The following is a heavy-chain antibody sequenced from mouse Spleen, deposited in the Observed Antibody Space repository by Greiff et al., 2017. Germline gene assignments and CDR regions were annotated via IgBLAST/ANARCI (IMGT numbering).Heavy chain of an antibody. CDR1: GYTFTDYN. CDR2: INPNNGGT. D-gene: IGHD2-4*01. Sequence: EVQVVESGPELVKPGASVKIPCKASGYTFTDYNMDWVKQSHGKSLEWIGDINPNNGGTIYNQKFKGKATLTVDKSSSTAYMELRSLTSEDTAVYYCVIYYDYDGFAYWGQGTLVTVSA. J-gene: IGHJ3*01. CDR3: VIYYDYDGFAY. V-gene: IGHV1-18*01.